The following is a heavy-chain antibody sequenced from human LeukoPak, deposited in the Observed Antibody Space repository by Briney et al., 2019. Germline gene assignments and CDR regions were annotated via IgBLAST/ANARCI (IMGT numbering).Heavy chain of an antibody. Sequence: PGGSLRLSCEASGFTFDDYAMHWVRQAPGKGLEWVSIISGDGGSTYYADSVKGRFTISRDNIKNSLYLQMNSLRTEDTALYYCTKDRDSSGWSGYWGQGTLVTVSS. V-gene: IGHV3-43*02. CDR3: TKDRDSSGWSGY. CDR2: ISGDGGST. J-gene: IGHJ4*02. CDR1: GFTFDDYA. D-gene: IGHD6-19*01.